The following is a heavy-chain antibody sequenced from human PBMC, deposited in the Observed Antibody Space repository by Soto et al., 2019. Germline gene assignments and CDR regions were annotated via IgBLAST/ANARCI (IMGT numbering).Heavy chain of an antibody. J-gene: IGHJ4*02. CDR2: IYYSGTT. CDR1: GGSISRSYY. Sequence: PSETLSLTCTVSGGSISRSYYWGWIRPPPGKGLEWIGTIYYSGTTYYNPSLKSRVTISVDTSKNQFSLKLSSLTAADTAMYYCARGPFYYYDSSGYNFDYWGQGTLVTVSS. D-gene: IGHD3-22*01. V-gene: IGHV4-39*01. CDR3: ARGPFYYYDSSGYNFDY.